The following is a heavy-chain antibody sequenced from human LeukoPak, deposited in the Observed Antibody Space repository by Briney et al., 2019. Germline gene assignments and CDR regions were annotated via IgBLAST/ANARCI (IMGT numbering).Heavy chain of an antibody. D-gene: IGHD2-15*01. J-gene: IGHJ5*01. CDR2: ISAYNGNI. Sequence: ASVKVSCKASGYTFTDFGISWVPQAPEQGLEWMGWISAYNGNINYAENLQGRVTMTTDTSTNTAYMELRSLKYHNKAVYDCTRAGSGGSCYLVPSRLDSWGQGTLVTVSS. V-gene: IGHV1-18*01. CDR3: TRAGSGGSCYLVPSRLDS. CDR1: GYTFTDFG.